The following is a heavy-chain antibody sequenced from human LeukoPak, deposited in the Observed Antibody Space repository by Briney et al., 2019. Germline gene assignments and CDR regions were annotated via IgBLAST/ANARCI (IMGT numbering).Heavy chain of an antibody. CDR2: INHSGST. Sequence: SETLSLTCAVYGGSFSGYYWSWLRQPPGKGLEWIGEINHSGSTNYNPSLKSRVTISVDTSKNQFSLKLSSVTAADTAVYYCARLGYCSGGSCYRAPSYGMDVWGQGTTVTVSS. CDR3: ARLGYCSGGSCYRAPSYGMDV. V-gene: IGHV4-34*01. J-gene: IGHJ6*02. D-gene: IGHD2-15*01. CDR1: GGSFSGYY.